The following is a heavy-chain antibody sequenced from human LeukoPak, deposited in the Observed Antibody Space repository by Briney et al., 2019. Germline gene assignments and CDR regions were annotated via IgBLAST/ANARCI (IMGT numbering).Heavy chain of an antibody. V-gene: IGHV1-46*01. CDR2: INPSGGST. CDR3: AREDYYDSSGHDY. CDR1: GYTFTSYY. J-gene: IGHJ4*02. D-gene: IGHD3-22*01. Sequence: ASVKVSCKASGYTFTSYYMHWVRQAPGQGLEWMGIINPSGGSTSYAQKFQGRVTMTRGTSISTAYMELSRLRSDDTAVYYCAREDYYDSSGHDYWGQGTLVTVSS.